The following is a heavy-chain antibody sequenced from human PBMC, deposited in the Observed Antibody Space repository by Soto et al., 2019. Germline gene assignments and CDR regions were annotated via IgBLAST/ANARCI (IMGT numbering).Heavy chain of an antibody. CDR3: ARSGDYYDSSGYYPNTHDAFDI. V-gene: IGHV3-11*01. CDR2: ISSSGSTI. D-gene: IGHD3-22*01. Sequence: PVGSLRLSCAASGFTFSDYYMSWIRQAPGKGLEWVSYISSSGSTIYYADSVKGRFTISRDNAKNSLYLQMNSLRAEDTAVYYCARSGDYYDSSGYYPNTHDAFDIWGQGTMVTVSS. CDR1: GFTFSDYY. J-gene: IGHJ3*02.